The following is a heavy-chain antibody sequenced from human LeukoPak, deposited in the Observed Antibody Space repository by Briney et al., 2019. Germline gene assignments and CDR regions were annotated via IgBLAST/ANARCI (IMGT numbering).Heavy chain of an antibody. V-gene: IGHV4-38-2*01. Sequence: PGGSLRLSCAASGFTFSSYEMNWIRQPPGKGLEWIGNIYHSGITYYTPSLKSRVTISVDTSKNQFYLKLSSVTAADTAVYYCARAVGSFDWLPLFDYWGQGTLVTVSS. CDR3: ARAVGSFDWLPLFDY. D-gene: IGHD3-9*01. CDR2: IYHSGIT. J-gene: IGHJ4*02. CDR1: GFTFSSYE.